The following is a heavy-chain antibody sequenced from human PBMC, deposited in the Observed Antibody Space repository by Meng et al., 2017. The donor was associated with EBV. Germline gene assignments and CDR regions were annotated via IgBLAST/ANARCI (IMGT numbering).Heavy chain of an antibody. CDR2: IKSKTDGGTT. D-gene: IGHD1-26*01. V-gene: IGHV3-15*01. CDR1: GFTFSNAW. Sequence: VQLVESGGGLGEPGGSLRLCCAASGFTFSNAWMSWVRQAPGKGLEWVGRIKSKTDGGTTDYAAPVKGRFTISRDDSKNTLYLQMNSLKTEDTAVYYCTTDEGAIQEDYWGQGTLVTVSS. CDR3: TTDEGAIQEDY. J-gene: IGHJ4*02.